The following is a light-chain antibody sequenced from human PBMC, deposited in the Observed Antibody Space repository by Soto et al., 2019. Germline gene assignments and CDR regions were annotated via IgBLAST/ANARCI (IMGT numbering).Light chain of an antibody. V-gene: IGKV2-24*01. CDR1: QSLVHSDGNTY. CDR3: MQATQYRPYT. CDR2: KVS. Sequence: DIVLTQTPLSSPVTLGQPASISCRSSQSLVHSDGNTYLSWFHQRPGQPPRLLIDKVSNRFSGVLDRLSGSGAGTDFTLKINRVEAEDVGIYFCMQATQYRPYTFGQGTKLEIK. J-gene: IGKJ2*01.